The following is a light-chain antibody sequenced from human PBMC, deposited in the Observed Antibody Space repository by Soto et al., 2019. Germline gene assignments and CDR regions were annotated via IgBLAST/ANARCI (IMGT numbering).Light chain of an antibody. CDR1: SGSISTSYY. CDR2: STN. Sequence: QAVVTQEPSFSVSPGGTVTLTCGLSSGSISTSYYPSWYHQTPGQAPRTLIYSTNTRSSGVPDRFSGSILGNKAALNITGAQADDESDYYCVLYMGSGIWVFGGGTQLTVL. V-gene: IGLV8-61*01. J-gene: IGLJ3*02. CDR3: VLYMGSGIWV.